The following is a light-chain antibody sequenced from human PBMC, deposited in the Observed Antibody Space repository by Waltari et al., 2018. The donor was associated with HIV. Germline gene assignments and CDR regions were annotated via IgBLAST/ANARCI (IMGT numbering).Light chain of an antibody. CDR3: QSYDNSLSGSRV. Sequence: QSVLTQPPSVSGAPGQRVTISCTGSSSNIGAGYDVHWYQQLPGTAPTLRIYGKNNRPAGVPDRFSGSQSGTSASLAITGLQAEDEADYYCQSYDNSLSGSRVFGGGTKLTVL. J-gene: IGLJ3*02. V-gene: IGLV1-40*01. CDR2: GKN. CDR1: SSNIGAGYD.